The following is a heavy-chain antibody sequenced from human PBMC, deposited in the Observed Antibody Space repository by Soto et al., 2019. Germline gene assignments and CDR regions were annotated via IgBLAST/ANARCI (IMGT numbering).Heavy chain of an antibody. V-gene: IGHV3-30*18. CDR1: GFTFSSYG. J-gene: IGHJ6*02. CDR3: AKSGLETTVTQVDYYGMDV. Sequence: GGSLRLSCAASGFTFSSYGMHWVRQAPGKGLEWVAVISYDGSNKYYADSVKGRFTISRDNSKNTLYLQMNSLRAEDTAVYYCAKSGLETTVTQVDYYGMDVWGQGTTVTVSS. CDR2: ISYDGSNK. D-gene: IGHD4-17*01.